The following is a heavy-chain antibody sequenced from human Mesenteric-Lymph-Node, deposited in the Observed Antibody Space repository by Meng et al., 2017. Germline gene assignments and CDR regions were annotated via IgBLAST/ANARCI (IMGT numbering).Heavy chain of an antibody. J-gene: IGHJ5*02. CDR3: ARLSSSGYYCFDP. D-gene: IGHD3-22*01. Sequence: KLSCKGSGYSFTSYWIGWVRQMPGKGLEWMGIIYPGDSDTRYSPSFQGQVTISADKSISTAYLQWSSLKASDTAMYYCARLSSSGYYCFDPWGQGTLVTVSS. CDR1: GYSFTSYW. CDR2: IYPGDSDT. V-gene: IGHV5-51*01.